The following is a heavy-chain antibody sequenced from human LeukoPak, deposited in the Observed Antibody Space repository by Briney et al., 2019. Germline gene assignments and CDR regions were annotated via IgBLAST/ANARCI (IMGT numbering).Heavy chain of an antibody. J-gene: IGHJ4*02. V-gene: IGHV4-39*01. CDR2: IYYSGST. Sequence: SETLSLTCTVSGGSISSNSYYWGWIRQPPGKGLEWIGSIYYSGSTYYNPFLKSRVTISVDTSKNQFSLKLSSVTAADTAVYYCARQAEMATIDYWGQGTLVTVSS. D-gene: IGHD5-24*01. CDR3: ARQAEMATIDY. CDR1: GGSISSNSYY.